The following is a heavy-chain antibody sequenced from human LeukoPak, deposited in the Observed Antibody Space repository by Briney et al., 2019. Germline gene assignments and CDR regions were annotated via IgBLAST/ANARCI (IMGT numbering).Heavy chain of an antibody. CDR2: IIPIFGTA. CDR3: AREGAVTNAEGVWFDP. D-gene: IGHD4-17*01. J-gene: IGHJ5*02. CDR1: GGTFSSYA. Sequence: ASVKVSCKASGGTFSSYAISWVRQAPGQGLEWMGGIIPIFGTANYAQKFQGRVTITADESTSTAYMELSSLRSEDTAVYYCAREGAVTNAEGVWFDPWGQGTLVTVSS. V-gene: IGHV1-69*13.